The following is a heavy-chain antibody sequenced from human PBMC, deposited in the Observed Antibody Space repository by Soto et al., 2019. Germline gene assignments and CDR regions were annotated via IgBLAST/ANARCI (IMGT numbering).Heavy chain of an antibody. CDR1: GGTLHDYY. D-gene: IGHD3-22*01. J-gene: IGHJ4*02. CDR3: ARGPYSDSGGYYFF. CDR2: LNHSGSS. Sequence: PSETLSLTCAVSGGTLHDYYLNWIRQSPGKGLEWIGELNHSGSSNYNPSLKSRVTISVDTSKNQFSLNLKSVTAADTAVYYCARGPYSDSGGYYFFWGQGTLVTVSS. V-gene: IGHV4-34*01.